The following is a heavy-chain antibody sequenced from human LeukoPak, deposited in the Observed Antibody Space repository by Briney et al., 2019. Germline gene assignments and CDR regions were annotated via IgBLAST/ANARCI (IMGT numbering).Heavy chain of an antibody. CDR3: AREYGLGSYYRDAFDI. J-gene: IGHJ3*02. CDR1: GFTFSNYA. Sequence: GGSLRLSCAASGFTFSNYAMSWVRQAPGKGLEWVSAISGSGGSTYYADSMKGRFTISRDNAKNSVYLEMTSLRAEDTAVYYCAREYGLGSYYRDAFDIWGQGTMVTVSS. CDR2: ISGSGGST. D-gene: IGHD3-10*01. V-gene: IGHV3-23*01.